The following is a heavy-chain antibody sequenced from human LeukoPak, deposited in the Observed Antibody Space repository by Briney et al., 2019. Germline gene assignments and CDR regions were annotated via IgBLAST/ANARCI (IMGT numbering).Heavy chain of an antibody. CDR1: EFTFSTYS. J-gene: IGHJ4*02. CDR3: ARVRSGYDSLDY. CDR2: ISSSSSYI. Sequence: GGSLRLSCAASEFTFSTYSMSWVRQAPGTGLEWVSSISSSSSYIYYADSVKGRFTISRDNARNSLYMQMNSLRAEDTAVYYCARVRSGYDSLDYWGQGTLVTVSS. V-gene: IGHV3-21*01. D-gene: IGHD5-12*01.